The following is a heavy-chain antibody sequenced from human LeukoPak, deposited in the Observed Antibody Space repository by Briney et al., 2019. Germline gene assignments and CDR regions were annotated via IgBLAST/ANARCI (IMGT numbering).Heavy chain of an antibody. CDR2: ISAYNGNT. V-gene: IGHV1-18*01. CDR1: GYTFTSYG. J-gene: IGHJ4*02. D-gene: IGHD4-17*01. CDR3: ATTNYGDYHTDFDY. Sequence: ASVNVSCKASGYTFTSYGISWVRQAPGQGLEWMGWISAYNGNTNYAQKLQGRVTMTTDTSTSTAYMELRSLRSDDTAVYYCATTNYGDYHTDFDYWGQGTLVTVSS.